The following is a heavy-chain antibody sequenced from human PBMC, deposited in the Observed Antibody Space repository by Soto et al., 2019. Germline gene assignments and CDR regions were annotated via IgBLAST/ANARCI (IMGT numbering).Heavy chain of an antibody. CDR1: GVTVNSYA. J-gene: IGHJ6*02. CDR3: ARDSKSHYYGSGSYYNRLGLWDMDV. Sequence: HPGGSLTLSCAASGVTVNSYAMHWVRQAPGKGLEWVAVISYDGSNKYYADSVKGRFTISRDNSKNTLYLQMNSLRAEDTAVYYCARDSKSHYYGSGSYYNRLGLWDMDVWGQGTTVTVSS. D-gene: IGHD3-10*01. CDR2: ISYDGSNK. V-gene: IGHV3-30-3*01.